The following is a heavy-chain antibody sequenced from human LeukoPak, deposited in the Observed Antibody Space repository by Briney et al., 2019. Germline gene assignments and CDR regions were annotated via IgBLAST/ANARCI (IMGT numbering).Heavy chain of an antibody. CDR2: ISWNSGSI. J-gene: IGHJ6*02. CDR1: GFTFDDYA. Sequence: GGSLRLSCAASGFTFDDYAMHWVRQAPGKGLEWVSGISWNSGSIGYADSVKGRFTISRDNAKNSLYLQMNSLRAEDTALYYCAKESMDGMDVWGQGTTVRVSS. D-gene: IGHD2-8*01. CDR3: AKESMDGMDV. V-gene: IGHV3-9*01.